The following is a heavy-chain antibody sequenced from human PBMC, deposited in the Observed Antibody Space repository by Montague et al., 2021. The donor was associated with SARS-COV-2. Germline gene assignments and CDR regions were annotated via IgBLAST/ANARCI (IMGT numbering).Heavy chain of an antibody. J-gene: IGHJ3*02. V-gene: IGHV3-30-3*01. CDR2: IPYDGSNK. D-gene: IGHD6-13*01. Sequence: SLRLSCAASGFTFSSYAMHWVRQAPGKGLEWVAVIPYDGSNKYYADSVKGRFTISRDNSKNTLYLQMNSLRAEDTAVYYCAREIAAAAYAFDIWGQGTMVTVSS. CDR3: AREIAAAAYAFDI. CDR1: GFTFSSYA.